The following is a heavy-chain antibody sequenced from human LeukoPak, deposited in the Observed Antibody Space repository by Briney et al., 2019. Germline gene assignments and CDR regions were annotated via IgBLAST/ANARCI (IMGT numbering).Heavy chain of an antibody. V-gene: IGHV3-30-3*01. CDR3: ARDPRIQLWFSSHYYYYMDV. Sequence: GGSLRLSCAASGFTFSSYAMHWVRQAPGKGLEWVAVISYDGSNKYYADSVKGRFTISRDNSKNTLYLQMNSLRAEDTAVYYCARDPRIQLWFSSHYYYYMDVWGKGTTVTVSS. J-gene: IGHJ6*03. D-gene: IGHD5-18*01. CDR1: GFTFSSYA. CDR2: ISYDGSNK.